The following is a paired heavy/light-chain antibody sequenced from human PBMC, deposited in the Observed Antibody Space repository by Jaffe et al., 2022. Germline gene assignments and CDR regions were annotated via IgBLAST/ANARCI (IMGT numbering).Heavy chain of an antibody. CDR3: GRQYSSGEAFDI. Sequence: EVKLVQSGAEVKKPGDSLRISCKGSGYTFTNYRVGWVRQMSGKGLEWMGFIHPRDSDTKYSPSLEGQVLISVDKSINTAYLQWGGLKASDTAMYYCGRQYSSGEAFDIWGQGTMVTVSS. D-gene: IGHD6-19*01. V-gene: IGHV5-51*01. J-gene: IGHJ3*02. CDR2: IHPRDSDT. CDR1: GYTFTNYR.
Light chain of an antibody. V-gene: IGLV1-47*01. Sequence: QSALTQPPSASGTPGQRVTISCSGSSSNIGGYSVYWYQQLPGMAPKLLIYRNTLRPSGVPDRFSGSKSGTSASLAISGLRSEDEGDYYCATWDDSLSGHVVFGGGTKVTVL. CDR3: ATWDDSLSGHVV. CDR2: RNT. CDR1: SSNIGGYS. J-gene: IGLJ2*01.